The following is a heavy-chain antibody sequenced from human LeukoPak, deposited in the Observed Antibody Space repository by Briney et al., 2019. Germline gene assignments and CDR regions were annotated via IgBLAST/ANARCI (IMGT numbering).Heavy chain of an antibody. V-gene: IGHV3-20*04. J-gene: IGHJ4*02. D-gene: IGHD2-15*01. CDR2: INWNGGST. Sequence: PGGSLRLSCAASGFTFDDYGMSWVRQAPGKGLEWVSGINWNGGSTGYADSVKGRFTISRDNSKNTLYLQMNSLRAEDTAVYYCAKDSLRYCSGGSCPAPFDYWGQGTLVTVSS. CDR3: AKDSLRYCSGGSCPAPFDY. CDR1: GFTFDDYG.